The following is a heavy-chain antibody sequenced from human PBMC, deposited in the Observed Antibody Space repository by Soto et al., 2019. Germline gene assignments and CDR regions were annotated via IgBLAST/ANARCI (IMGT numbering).Heavy chain of an antibody. CDR1: GFTFSSYA. CDR2: ISYDGSNK. D-gene: IGHD1-26*01. CDR3: ARAPGYSGSYLGFDP. V-gene: IGHV3-30-3*01. Sequence: QVQLVESGGGVVQPGRSLRLSCAASGFTFSSYAMHWVRQAPGKGLEWVAVISYDGSNKYYADSVKGRFTISRDNSKNTLYLQMNSLRAEDTAVYYCARAPGYSGSYLGFDPWGQGTLVTVSS. J-gene: IGHJ5*02.